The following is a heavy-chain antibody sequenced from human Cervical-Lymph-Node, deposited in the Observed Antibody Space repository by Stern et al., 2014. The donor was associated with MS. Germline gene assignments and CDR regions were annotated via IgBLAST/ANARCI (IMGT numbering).Heavy chain of an antibody. D-gene: IGHD6-19*01. V-gene: IGHV4-31*03. Sequence: QVQLQESGPGLVKPTQTLSLTCSVSGGSISSGGYYWSWIRQHPGKGLEXIGDIYYSGSTYYNPSLKSRVTISVDTSENQFSLKLSSVTAADTAVYYCARDVGIAVTGAYYYYGMDVWGQGTTVTVSS. CDR3: ARDVGIAVTGAYYYYGMDV. CDR2: IYYSGST. J-gene: IGHJ6*02. CDR1: GGSISSGGYY.